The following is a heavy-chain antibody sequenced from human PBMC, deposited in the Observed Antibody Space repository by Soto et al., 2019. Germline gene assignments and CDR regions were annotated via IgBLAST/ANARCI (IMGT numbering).Heavy chain of an antibody. Sequence: PWGSLRLSCAASGFTFSRYAMSWFRQAPGKGLECDSEITGSGGSTHDGATVTGRFNSSRDTSKHTLYLQMNSLRPEETSVYYSPTIMESFMASSGLVGYFENLGPGTLVAVSS. CDR1: GFTFSRYA. V-gene: IGHV3-23*01. CDR3: PTIMESFMASSGLVGYFEN. J-gene: IGHJ4*03. CDR2: ITGSGGST. D-gene: IGHD3-22*01.